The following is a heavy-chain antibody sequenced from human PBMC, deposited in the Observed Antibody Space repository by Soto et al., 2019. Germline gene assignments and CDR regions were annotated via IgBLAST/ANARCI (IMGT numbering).Heavy chain of an antibody. D-gene: IGHD6-13*01. V-gene: IGHV3-7*01. Sequence: EAQLVESGGGLVQPGGSLRLSCAASGFTFSSYWMSWVRQAPGKGLEWVANIGQDGGAKYYGDSVKGRFTTSRDNSKNSLFLEMNSLRDEDTAVYYCARDPGIAAEGSVGSFDVWGQGTMVIVSA. CDR1: GFTFSSYW. CDR3: ARDPGIAAEGSVGSFDV. CDR2: IGQDGGAK. J-gene: IGHJ3*01.